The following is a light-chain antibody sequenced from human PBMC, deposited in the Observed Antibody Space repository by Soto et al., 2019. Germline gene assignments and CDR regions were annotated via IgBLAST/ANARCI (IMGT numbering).Light chain of an antibody. CDR2: AAS. V-gene: IGKV1-39*01. CDR1: QSISRY. CDR3: QQSYSIPLT. Sequence: DIQMTQSPSSLSASIGDRVTIICRASQSISRYSNWYQQKPGKAPKLLIYAASTLQSGVPSRFSGSGSGTDSTLTISSMQPEDFATYYCQQSYSIPLTFGGGTKVEFK. J-gene: IGKJ4*01.